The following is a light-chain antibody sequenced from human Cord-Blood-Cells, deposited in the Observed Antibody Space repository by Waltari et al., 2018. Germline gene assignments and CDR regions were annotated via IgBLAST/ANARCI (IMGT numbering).Light chain of an antibody. CDR3: QQRSNWPT. J-gene: IGKJ2*01. Sequence: EIVLTQSPATLSLSPGERATLSCRASQSVSSYVAWYQQKPGQAPRLLIYDASNRATGIPARFSGSGSGTDFTLTISSLEPEEFAVYYCQQRSNWPTFGQGTKLEIK. CDR2: DAS. V-gene: IGKV3-11*01. CDR1: QSVSSY.